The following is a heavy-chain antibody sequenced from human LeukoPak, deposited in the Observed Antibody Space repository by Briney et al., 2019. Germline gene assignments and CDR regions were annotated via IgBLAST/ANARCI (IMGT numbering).Heavy chain of an antibody. V-gene: IGHV4-39*07. D-gene: IGHD6-19*01. Sequence: SETLSLTCTVSGGSISSSSYYWGWIRQPPGKGLEWIGEIYHSGSANYNPSLKSRVTISVDKSKNQFSLKLSSVTAADTAVYYCARAGYSSGWFGNYFDYWGQGTLVTVSS. J-gene: IGHJ4*02. CDR2: IYHSGSA. CDR1: GGSISSSSYY. CDR3: ARAGYSSGWFGNYFDY.